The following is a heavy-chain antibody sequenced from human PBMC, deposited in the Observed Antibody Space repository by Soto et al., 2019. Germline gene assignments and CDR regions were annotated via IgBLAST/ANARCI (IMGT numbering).Heavy chain of an antibody. CDR3: ARFNSRSGTEYFDY. V-gene: IGHV4-31*03. D-gene: IGHD6-19*01. Sequence: QVKLQESGPGLVQPAQTLSLSCTVSGGSITSGGIYWSWLRQHPRQGLEWIGYIYHSGSTTYNPSLSSRGTISVDTSKTQFSLTVTSLTVADTAAYYCARFNSRSGTEYFDYWGQGTLVTVSS. CDR1: GGSITSGGIY. CDR2: IYHSGST. J-gene: IGHJ4*02.